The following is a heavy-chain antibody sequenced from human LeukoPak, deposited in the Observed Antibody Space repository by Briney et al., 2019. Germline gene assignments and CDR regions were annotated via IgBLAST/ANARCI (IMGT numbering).Heavy chain of an antibody. J-gene: IGHJ5*02. V-gene: IGHV1-18*04. Sequence: GASVKVSCKASGYTFTSYGTSWVRQAPGQGLEWTGWISAYNGNTNYAQKLQGRVTMTTDTSTSTAYMELRSLRSDDTAVYYCARDENVVVPAAIDSGFDPWGQGTLVTVSS. CDR1: GYTFTSYG. CDR3: ARDENVVVPAAIDSGFDP. D-gene: IGHD2-2*01. CDR2: ISAYNGNT.